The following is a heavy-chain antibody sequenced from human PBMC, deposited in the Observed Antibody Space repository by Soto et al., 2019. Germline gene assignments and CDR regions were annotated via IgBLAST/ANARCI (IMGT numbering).Heavy chain of an antibody. Sequence: GESLKISCKGSGYSFTTYWITWVRQMPGKGLEWMGRIDPSDSYTSYSPSFQGHVTISADKSISTAYLQWSSLRASDTAMYYCARHLLPDYYFDYWGQGTLVTSPQ. D-gene: IGHD1-26*01. CDR3: ARHLLPDYYFDY. J-gene: IGHJ4*02. CDR1: GYSFTTYW. CDR2: IDPSDSYT. V-gene: IGHV5-10-1*01.